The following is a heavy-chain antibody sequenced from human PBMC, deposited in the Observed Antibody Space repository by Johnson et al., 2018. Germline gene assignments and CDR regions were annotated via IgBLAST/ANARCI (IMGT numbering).Heavy chain of an antibody. D-gene: IGHD3-3*01. CDR3: ARDRTSIKSGPAEYFQH. Sequence: QLVQSGAEVKKPGSSVKVSCKASGGTFSSYAISWVRQAPGQGLEWMGGIIPIFGTANYAQKFQGRVTITADESTSTAYMELSSPRSEDTAVYYCARDRTSIKSGPAEYFQHWGQGTLVTVAS. CDR1: GGTFSSYA. V-gene: IGHV1-69*01. J-gene: IGHJ1*01. CDR2: IIPIFGTA.